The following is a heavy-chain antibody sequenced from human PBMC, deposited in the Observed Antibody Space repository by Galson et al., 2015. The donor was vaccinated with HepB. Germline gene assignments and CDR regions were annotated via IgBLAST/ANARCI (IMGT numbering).Heavy chain of an antibody. D-gene: IGHD5-18*01. CDR2: IYPGDSDT. Sequence: QSGAEVKKPGESLKISCKGSGYSFTSYWIGWVRQMPGKGLEWMGIIYPGDSDTRYSPSFQGQVTISADKSISTAYLQWSSLKASDTAMYYCARRRTVDTAMGGAYYFDYWGQGTLVTVSS. V-gene: IGHV5-51*03. J-gene: IGHJ4*02. CDR1: GYSFTSYW. CDR3: ARRRTVDTAMGGAYYFDY.